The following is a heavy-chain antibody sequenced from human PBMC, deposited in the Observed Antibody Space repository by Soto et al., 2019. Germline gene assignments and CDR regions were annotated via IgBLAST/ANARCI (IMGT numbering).Heavy chain of an antibody. D-gene: IGHD6-6*01. CDR2: INHSGST. CDR1: GGSFSDYY. J-gene: IGHJ4*02. Sequence: QVQLQQWGAGLLKPSETLSLTCAVYGGSFSDYYWSWIRQPPGKGLEWIGEINHSGSTNYNPTLKSRVTRSVDTSKNQLSLKLSSVTAADTAVYYCARTSRFDSWGQGTLVTVSS. CDR3: ARTSRFDS. V-gene: IGHV4-34*01.